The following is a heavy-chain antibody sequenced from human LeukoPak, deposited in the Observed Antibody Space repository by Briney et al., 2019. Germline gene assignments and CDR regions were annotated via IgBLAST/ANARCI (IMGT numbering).Heavy chain of an antibody. D-gene: IGHD3-22*01. Sequence: ASVKVSCKASGYTFTSYYMHWVRQAPGQGLEWMGIINPSGGSTSYAQKFQGRVTMTRDTSTSTVYMELSSLRSEDTAVYYCAREHYGSSGRQLIFDYWGQGTPVTVSS. V-gene: IGHV1-46*01. CDR3: AREHYGSSGRQLIFDY. CDR2: INPSGGST. CDR1: GYTFTSYY. J-gene: IGHJ4*02.